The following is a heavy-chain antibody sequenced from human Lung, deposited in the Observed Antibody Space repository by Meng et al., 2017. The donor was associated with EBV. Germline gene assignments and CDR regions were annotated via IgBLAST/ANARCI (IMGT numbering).Heavy chain of an antibody. D-gene: IGHD6-19*01. CDR1: GDSIRSGGYY. J-gene: IGHJ4*02. CDR2: IYYSGST. Sequence: QVHLRGAGPGLVKPSQTLSLTCTVSGDSIRSGGYYWSWIRQHPGKGLEWIGYIYYSGSTFYTPSLKSRATLSVDTSKNQFSLKLNSVTAADTAVYYCARLRLVWMFDYWGQGALVTVSS. V-gene: IGHV4-31*03. CDR3: ARLRLVWMFDY.